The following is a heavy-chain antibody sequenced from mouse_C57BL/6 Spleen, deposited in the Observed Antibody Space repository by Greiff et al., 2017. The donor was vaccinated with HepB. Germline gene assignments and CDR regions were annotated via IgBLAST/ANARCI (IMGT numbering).Heavy chain of an antibody. Sequence: EVKLVESGGGLVKPGGSLKLSCAASGFTFSDYGMHWVRQAPEKGLEWVAYISSGSSTIYYADTVKGRFTISRDNAKNTLFLQMNSLRSEDTAMYYCARDRYYGSSLYAMDYWGQGTSVTVSS. J-gene: IGHJ4*01. CDR2: ISSGSSTI. CDR1: GFTFSDYG. V-gene: IGHV5-17*01. D-gene: IGHD1-1*01. CDR3: ARDRYYGSSLYAMDY.